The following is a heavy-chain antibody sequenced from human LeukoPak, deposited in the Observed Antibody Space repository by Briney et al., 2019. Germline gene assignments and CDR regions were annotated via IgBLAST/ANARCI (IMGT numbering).Heavy chain of an antibody. CDR3: AKGRGTTVTSAANY. J-gene: IGHJ4*02. CDR2: ISGSGGST. Sequence: GGSLRLSCTASGFTFNNYAMTWVRQAPGKGLEWVSVISGSGGSTYYADSVKGRFTISRDNSKNTLYLQMNNLRAEDTAVYYCAKGRGTTVTSAANYWGQGTLVTVSS. V-gene: IGHV3-23*01. D-gene: IGHD4-17*01. CDR1: GFTFNNYA.